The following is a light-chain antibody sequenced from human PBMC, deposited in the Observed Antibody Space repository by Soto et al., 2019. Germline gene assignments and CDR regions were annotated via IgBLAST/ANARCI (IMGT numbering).Light chain of an antibody. CDR1: QTVSNNY. CDR2: GAS. J-gene: IGKJ2*01. V-gene: IGKV3-20*01. Sequence: EIVLTQSPGTLSLSPGERATLSCRASQTVSNNYLAWYQQQPGRAPRLLIYGASSRATGIPDRFRGSVSGTDFTLTITRLEAEDCAVYYCQQYGSSPGTFGRGTKLEIK. CDR3: QQYGSSPGT.